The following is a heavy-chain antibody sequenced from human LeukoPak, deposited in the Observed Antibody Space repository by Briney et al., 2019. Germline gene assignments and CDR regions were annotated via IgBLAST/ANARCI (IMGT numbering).Heavy chain of an antibody. CDR2: IYYSGST. CDR1: GGSFSSYY. V-gene: IGHV4-59*08. CDR3: ARHPLGNSGWYYFDY. J-gene: IGHJ4*02. Sequence: SETLSLTCAVYGGSFSSYYWSWIRQPPGKGLEWIGYIYYSGSTNYNPSLKSRVTISVDTSKNQFSLKLSSVTAADTAVYYCARHPLGNSGWYYFDYWGQGTLVTVSS. D-gene: IGHD6-19*01.